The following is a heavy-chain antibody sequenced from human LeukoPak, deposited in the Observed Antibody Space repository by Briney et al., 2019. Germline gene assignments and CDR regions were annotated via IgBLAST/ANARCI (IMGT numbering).Heavy chain of an antibody. CDR2: ISSSGTTI. V-gene: IGHV3-48*01. Sequence: GGSLRLSCAASGFTFRTSGMNWVRQAPGKGLEWVSYISSSGTTISYAQSVKGRFTITRDNAQNSLTLHMNTLRADDTAVYYCAREGEYYFDYWGQGTLVTVSS. CDR1: GFTFRTSG. CDR3: AREGEYYFDY. J-gene: IGHJ4*02. D-gene: IGHD3-16*01.